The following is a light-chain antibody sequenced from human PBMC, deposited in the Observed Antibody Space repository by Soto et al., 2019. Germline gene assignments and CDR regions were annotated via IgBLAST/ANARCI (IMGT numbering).Light chain of an antibody. CDR2: KAS. J-gene: IGKJ1*01. V-gene: IGKV1-5*03. Sequence: DIQMTQSPSTLSASVGDRVTSTCRASQSISSWMAWYQQKPGRVPKLLIYKASSLETGVPSRFSGSGSGTEFTLIISSLQPDDFASYYCQQYGSSSPWTFGQGTKVEIK. CDR1: QSISSW. CDR3: QQYGSSSPWT.